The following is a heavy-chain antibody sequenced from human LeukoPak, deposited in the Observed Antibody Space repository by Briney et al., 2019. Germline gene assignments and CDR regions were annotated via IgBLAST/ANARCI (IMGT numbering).Heavy chain of an antibody. CDR2: VYYYGIT. D-gene: IGHD1-14*01. CDR3: TRHGISTDHSITS. Sequence: SETLSLTCTLSGGSLTTNTFYWGWIRQPPGKGLEWIGTVYYYGITHYNPSLKSRITISVDTSKNHFSLNLTSVTAADTAVYFCTRHGISTDHSITSWGQGLLVTVSS. CDR1: GGSLTTNTFY. J-gene: IGHJ5*02. V-gene: IGHV4-39*01.